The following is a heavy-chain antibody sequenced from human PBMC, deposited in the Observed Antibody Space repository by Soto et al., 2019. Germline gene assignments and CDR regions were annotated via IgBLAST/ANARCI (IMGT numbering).Heavy chain of an antibody. V-gene: IGHV1-8*01. CDR3: ARAGVVGSAFDI. D-gene: IGHD1-26*01. CDR2: MNPNSGNT. J-gene: IGHJ3*02. Sequence: QVQLVQSGAEVKKPGASVKVSCKASGYTFTSYDINWVRQATGQGLEWMGWMNPNSGNTGYAQKFQGTVTMTRNTARGTGDMEQSSLRSEETAVYDCARAGVVGSAFDIWGQGTMGTDSS. CDR1: GYTFTSYD.